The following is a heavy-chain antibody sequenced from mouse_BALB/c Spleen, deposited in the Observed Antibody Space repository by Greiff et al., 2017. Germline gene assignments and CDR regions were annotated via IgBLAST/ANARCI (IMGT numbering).Heavy chain of an antibody. CDR3: AKSTMIRRGYAMDY. J-gene: IGHJ4*01. CDR2: IWAGGST. D-gene: IGHD2-4*01. Sequence: VKLVESGPGLVAPSQSLSITCTVSGFSLTSYGVHWVRQPPGKGLEWLGVIWAGGSTNYNSALMSRLSISKDNSKSQVFLKMNSLQTDDTAMYYCAKSTMIRRGYAMDYWGQGTSVTVSS. CDR1: GFSLTSYG. V-gene: IGHV2-9*02.